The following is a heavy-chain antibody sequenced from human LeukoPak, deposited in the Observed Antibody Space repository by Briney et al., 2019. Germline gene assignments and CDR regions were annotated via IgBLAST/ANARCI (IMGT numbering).Heavy chain of an antibody. CDR2: IYYSGST. V-gene: IGHV4-59*02. J-gene: IGHJ5*02. CDR1: GGSVSSYY. CDR3: ARYSETVAGRSRWFDP. Sequence: PSETLSLTCTVSGGSVSSYYWSWIRQPPGKGLEWIGYIYYSGSTNYNPSLRSRVTISVDTSKNQFSLKLSSVTAADTAVYYCARYSETVAGRSRWFDPWGQGTLVTVSS. D-gene: IGHD6-19*01.